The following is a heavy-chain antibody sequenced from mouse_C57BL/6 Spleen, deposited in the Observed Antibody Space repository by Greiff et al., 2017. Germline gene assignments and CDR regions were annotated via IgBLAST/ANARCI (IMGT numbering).Heavy chain of an antibody. CDR2: INPSNGGT. V-gene: IGHV1-53*01. D-gene: IGHD2-5*01. CDR3: ARTNSNWFAY. Sequence: QVKLQQPGPELVTPGASVKLSCKASGYTFTSYWMHWVKPRPGQGLEWIGNINPSNGGTNYNENFKSKATLTVDQSSSTAYMQLSSLTSEDSAVYYCARTNSNWFAYWGQGTLVTVSA. CDR1: GYTFTSYW. J-gene: IGHJ3*01.